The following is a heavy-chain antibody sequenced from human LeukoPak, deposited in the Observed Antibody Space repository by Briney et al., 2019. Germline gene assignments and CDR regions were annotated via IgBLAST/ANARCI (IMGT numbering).Heavy chain of an antibody. CDR3: ARDHCISSGCYEDYYYGMDV. V-gene: IGHV3-33*01. CDR2: IWYDGSNK. Sequence: GGSLRLSCAASGFTFSSYGIHWVRQAPGKGLESVAVIWYDGSNKYYADSVKGRFTISRDNSKNTLYLQMNSLRSDDTAVYYCARDHCISSGCYEDYYYGMDVWGQGTTVTVSS. J-gene: IGHJ6*02. CDR1: GFTFSSYG. D-gene: IGHD2-2*01.